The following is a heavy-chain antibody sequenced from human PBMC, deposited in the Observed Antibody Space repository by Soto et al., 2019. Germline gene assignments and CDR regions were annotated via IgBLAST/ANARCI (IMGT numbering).Heavy chain of an antibody. Sequence: QVQLVESGGGVVQPGRSLRLSCAASGFTFSSYGMHWVSQAPGKGLEWVAVISYDGSNKYYADSVKGRFTISRDNSKNALYLQMNSLRAEDTAVYYCAPNLFWDLGGVDYWRQGPLVTVSS. V-gene: IGHV3-30*03. D-gene: IGHD1-26*01. CDR1: GFTFSSYG. J-gene: IGHJ4*02. CDR2: ISYDGSNK. CDR3: APNLFWDLGGVDY.